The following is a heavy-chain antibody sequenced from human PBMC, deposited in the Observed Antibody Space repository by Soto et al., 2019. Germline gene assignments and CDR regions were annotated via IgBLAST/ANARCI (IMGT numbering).Heavy chain of an antibody. CDR2: IYRSGTT. CDR1: NFSVSSGYD. J-gene: IGHJ4*02. CDR3: ARTHSGSYYSVFNY. Sequence: TSDTLSLTCVVSNFSVSSGYDWGWIRQSPGKGLEWIASIYRSGTTSYNPSLKSRVTISVDPSKNQFSLMLTAVTAADTAVYYCARTHSGSYYSVFNYWGRGSLVTVSS. V-gene: IGHV4-38-2*01. D-gene: IGHD1-26*01.